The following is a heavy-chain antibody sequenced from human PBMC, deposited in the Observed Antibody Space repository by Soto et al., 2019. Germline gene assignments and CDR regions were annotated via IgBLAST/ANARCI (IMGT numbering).Heavy chain of an antibody. CDR2: IAYDGSNR. CDR3: ARDLQAGTDNVNWFAP. V-gene: IGHV3-30*04. CDR1: GFSISRSA. Sequence: QVQLVESGGGVVQPGRSLRLSCAASGFSISRSAMHWVRQAPGKGLEWVAVIAYDGSNRWYADSAKGRFTISRDNSKNTVYLQMSSLIGEDTAVYYCARDLQAGTDNVNWFAPGGQGTLVTVSS. D-gene: IGHD1-1*01. J-gene: IGHJ5*02.